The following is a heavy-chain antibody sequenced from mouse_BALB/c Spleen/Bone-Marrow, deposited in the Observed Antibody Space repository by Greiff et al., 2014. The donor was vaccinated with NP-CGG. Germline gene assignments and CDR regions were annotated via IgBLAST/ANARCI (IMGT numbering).Heavy chain of an antibody. J-gene: IGHJ3*01. Sequence: QVQLQQSGPGLVQPSQSLSITCTVSGFSLTSYGVHWVRQSPGKGLEWLGVIWSGGSTDYNAAFISRLSISKDNSKSQVLFKMNSLQANDTAIYYCARNNGGYYSWFAYWGQGTLVTVSA. CDR3: ARNNGGYYSWFAY. CDR2: IWSGGST. CDR1: GFSLTSYG. V-gene: IGHV2-2*02. D-gene: IGHD2-3*01.